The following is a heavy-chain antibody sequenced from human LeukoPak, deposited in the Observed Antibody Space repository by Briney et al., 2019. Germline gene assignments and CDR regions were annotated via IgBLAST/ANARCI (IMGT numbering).Heavy chain of an antibody. V-gene: IGHV3-21*01. D-gene: IGHD6-13*01. Sequence: GGSLRLSCAASGFTFSSYTMNWVRQAPGKGLEWVSSTSSSSSHIHYADSVKGRFTISRDNTKNSLYLQMNSLRAEDTAIYYCARASVGTLDYWGQGTLVTVSS. J-gene: IGHJ4*02. CDR3: ARASVGTLDY. CDR2: TSSSSSHI. CDR1: GFTFSSYT.